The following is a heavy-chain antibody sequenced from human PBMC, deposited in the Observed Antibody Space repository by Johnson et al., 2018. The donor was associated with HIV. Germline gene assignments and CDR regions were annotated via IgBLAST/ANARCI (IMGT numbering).Heavy chain of an antibody. CDR2: IRYDGSNK. J-gene: IGHJ3*01. V-gene: IGHV3-30*02. Sequence: QVQLMESGGGLVQPGGSLRLSCAASGFTVSSNYMSWVRQAPGKGLEWVAIIRYDGSNKYYADSVKGRFTISRDDSKSTLNLQMNSLRAEDTAVYYCARYHDGLWGQGTMVTVSS. CDR1: GFTVSSNY. D-gene: IGHD1-14*01. CDR3: ARYHDGL.